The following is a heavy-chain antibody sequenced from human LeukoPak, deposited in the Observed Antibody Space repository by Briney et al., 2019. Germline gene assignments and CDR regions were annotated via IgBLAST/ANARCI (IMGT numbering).Heavy chain of an antibody. CDR3: AIQTPGMITFRS. J-gene: IGHJ5*02. Sequence: PGGSLRLSCAASGFTFSSYEMNWVRQAPGKGLEWVSAISGSGGSTYYADSVKGRFTISRDNSKNTLYLQMNSLRAEDTAVYYCAIQTPGMITFRSWGQGTLVTVSS. CDR1: GFTFSSYE. V-gene: IGHV3-23*01. D-gene: IGHD3-16*01. CDR2: ISGSGGST.